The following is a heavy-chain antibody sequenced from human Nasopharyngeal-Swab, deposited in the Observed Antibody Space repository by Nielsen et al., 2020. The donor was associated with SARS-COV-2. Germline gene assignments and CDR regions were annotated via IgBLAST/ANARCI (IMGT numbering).Heavy chain of an antibody. D-gene: IGHD2-2*01. CDR2: ISAYNGNT. Sequence: ASVKVSCKASGYTFTSYDINWVRQASGQGLEWMGWISAYNGNTNYAQKLQGRVTMTTDTSTSTAYMELRSLRSDDTAVYYCARTERDIVVVPAAKDYYGMDVWGQGTTVTVSS. V-gene: IGHV1-18*01. J-gene: IGHJ6*02. CDR1: GYTFTSYD. CDR3: ARTERDIVVVPAAKDYYGMDV.